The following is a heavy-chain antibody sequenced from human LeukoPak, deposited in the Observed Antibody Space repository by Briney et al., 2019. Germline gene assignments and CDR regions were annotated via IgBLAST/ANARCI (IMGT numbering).Heavy chain of an antibody. Sequence: GGSLRLSCAASGFTFSDYFMTWSRQAPGKGLEWVSYISNSGGTIYYSDSVKGRFTISRDNAKNLLYLEMDSLSAGDTAVYYCARMRSSWYFDHWGQGSLVTVSS. V-gene: IGHV3-11*01. CDR2: ISNSGGTI. CDR3: ARMRSSWYFDH. CDR1: GFTFSDYF. D-gene: IGHD6-13*01. J-gene: IGHJ4*02.